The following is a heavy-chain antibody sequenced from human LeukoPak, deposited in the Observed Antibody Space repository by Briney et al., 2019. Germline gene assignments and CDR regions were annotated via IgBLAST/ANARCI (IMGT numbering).Heavy chain of an antibody. CDR2: ISPSGTHK. D-gene: IGHD7-27*01. J-gene: IGHJ4*02. CDR3: ARDWALTE. CDR1: GFTFSDYS. V-gene: IGHV3-21*01. Sequence: PGGSLRLSCAGSGFTFSDYSLGWVRQVPGKGLEWVSSISPSGTHKFYGDSVQGRFTISRDNAKNSVFLEMTSLRVEDTAVYYCARDWALTEWGQGTLVTVSS.